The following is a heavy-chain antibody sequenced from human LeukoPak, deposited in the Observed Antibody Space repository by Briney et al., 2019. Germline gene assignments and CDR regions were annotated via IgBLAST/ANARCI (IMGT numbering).Heavy chain of an antibody. D-gene: IGHD5-12*01. V-gene: IGHV1-8*01. Sequence: ASVKVSCKASGYTFTSSDINWVRQATGQGLEWMGWMNPNSGNTGYAQKFQGRVTMTRNTSISTAYMELSSLRSEDTAVYYCARGQANGYDDLGFDYWAREPWSPSPQ. CDR1: GYTFTSSD. CDR3: ARGQANGYDDLGFDY. CDR2: MNPNSGNT. J-gene: IGHJ4*02.